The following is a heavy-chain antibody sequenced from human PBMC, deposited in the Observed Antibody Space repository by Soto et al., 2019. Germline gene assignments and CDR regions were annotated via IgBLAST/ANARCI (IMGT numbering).Heavy chain of an antibody. D-gene: IGHD3-22*01. J-gene: IGHJ5*02. Sequence: VKVSCKASGYTFTSYYMHWVRQAPGQGLEWMGIINPSGGSTSYAQKFQGRVTMTRDTSTSTVYMELSSLRSEDTAVYYCARDPYYYDSSGYYSLPWFDPWGQGTLVTVSS. CDR1: GYTFTSYY. V-gene: IGHV1-46*01. CDR2: INPSGGST. CDR3: ARDPYYYDSSGYYSLPWFDP.